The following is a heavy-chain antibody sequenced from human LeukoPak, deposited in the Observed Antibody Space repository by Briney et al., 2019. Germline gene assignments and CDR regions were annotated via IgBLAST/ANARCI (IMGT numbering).Heavy chain of an antibody. V-gene: IGHV3-7*03. CDR3: ARPFRH. Sequence: GGSLRLSCAASGFTFSNDWMTWVRQAPGKGLEWVANIKRDGSEKYYVDSVKGRFPISRDNAKNSVYLQMNNLRAEDTAVYYCARPFRHWGQGTLVTVSS. CDR1: GFTFSNDW. J-gene: IGHJ4*02. CDR2: IKRDGSEK.